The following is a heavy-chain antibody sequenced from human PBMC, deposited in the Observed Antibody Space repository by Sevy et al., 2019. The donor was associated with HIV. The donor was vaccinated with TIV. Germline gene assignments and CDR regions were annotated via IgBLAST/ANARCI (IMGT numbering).Heavy chain of an antibody. CDR1: GGSISSYY. J-gene: IGHJ6*02. Sequence: SETLSLTCTVSGGSISSYYWSWIRQPPGKRLEWIGYIYYSGSTNYNPSLKSRVSISVDTSKNQFSLKLRSVTAADTAVYYCARESYDILPGSRGMDVWGQGTTVTVSS. CDR2: IYYSGST. D-gene: IGHD3-9*01. CDR3: ARESYDILPGSRGMDV. V-gene: IGHV4-59*01.